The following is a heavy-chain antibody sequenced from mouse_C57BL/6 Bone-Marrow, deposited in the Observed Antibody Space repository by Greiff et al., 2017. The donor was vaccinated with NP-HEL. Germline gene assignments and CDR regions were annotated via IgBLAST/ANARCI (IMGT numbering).Heavy chain of an antibody. V-gene: IGHV14-2*01. D-gene: IGHD1-1*01. J-gene: IGHJ1*03. CDR2: IDPEDGET. Sequence: EVQLKQSGAELVKPGASVKLSCTASGFNIKDYYMHWVKQRTEQGLEWIGRIDPEDGETKYAPKFQGKATITADTSSNTAYLQISSLTSEDTAVYYCARGPLITTVVGYFDVWGTGTTVTVSS. CDR1: GFNIKDYY. CDR3: ARGPLITTVVGYFDV.